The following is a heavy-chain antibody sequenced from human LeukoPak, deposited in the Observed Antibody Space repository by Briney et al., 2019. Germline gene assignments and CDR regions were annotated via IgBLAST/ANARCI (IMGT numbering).Heavy chain of an antibody. J-gene: IGHJ4*02. CDR2: IWYDGSDK. CDR3: AKDPAVAGTTGGDY. V-gene: IGHV3-30*02. D-gene: IGHD6-19*01. CDR1: GFTFSSNG. Sequence: GGSLRLSCAASGFTFSSNGMHWVRQAPGKGLEWVAVIWYDGSDKYYADSVKGRFTISRDNSKNTLYLQMNSLRAEDTAVYYCAKDPAVAGTTGGDYWGQGTLVTVSS.